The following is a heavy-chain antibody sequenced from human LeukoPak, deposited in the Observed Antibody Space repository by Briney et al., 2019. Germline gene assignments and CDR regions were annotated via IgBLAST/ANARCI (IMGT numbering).Heavy chain of an antibody. Sequence: ASVKVSCKASGYTFTGYYMHWVRQAPGQGLEWMGWINPNSGGTNYAQKFQGRVTMTRDTSISTAYMELSRLRSDDTAVYYCARGYYYDSSGQWPGKYWGQGTLVTVSS. CDR3: ARGYYYDSSGQWPGKY. V-gene: IGHV1-2*02. J-gene: IGHJ4*02. CDR2: INPNSGGT. CDR1: GYTFTGYY. D-gene: IGHD3-22*01.